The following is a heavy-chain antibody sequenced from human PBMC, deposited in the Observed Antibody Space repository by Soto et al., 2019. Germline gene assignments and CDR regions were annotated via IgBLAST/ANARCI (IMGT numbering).Heavy chain of an antibody. CDR2: ISYDGSNK. J-gene: IGHJ6*03. Sequence: GGSLRLSCAASGFTFSSYGMHWVRQAPGKGLEWVAVISYDGSNKYYADSVKGRFTISRDNSKNTLYLQMNSLRAEDTAVYYCAKDRVTGAPLGYMDVWGKGTTVTVSS. D-gene: IGHD1-20*01. CDR1: GFTFSSYG. CDR3: AKDRVTGAPLGYMDV. V-gene: IGHV3-30*18.